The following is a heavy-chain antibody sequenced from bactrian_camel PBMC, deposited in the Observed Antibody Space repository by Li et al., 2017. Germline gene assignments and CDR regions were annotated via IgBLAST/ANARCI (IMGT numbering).Heavy chain of an antibody. J-gene: IGHJ4*01. CDR2: INSAGGST. CDR1: GFKFSIYA. D-gene: IGHD5*01. Sequence: VQLVESGGGLVQPGGSLRLSCAASGFKFSIYAMSWVRQAPGKGLEWVSGINSAGGSTYYADSVKGRFTISRDNAKNTVYLQMNSLKTEDTAVYYCATGLLADHGLGLGTQVTVS. V-gene: IGHV3S40*01.